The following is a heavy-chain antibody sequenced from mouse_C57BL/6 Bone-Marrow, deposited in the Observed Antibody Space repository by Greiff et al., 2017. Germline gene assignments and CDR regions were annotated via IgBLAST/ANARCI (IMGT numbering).Heavy chain of an antibody. J-gene: IGHJ4*01. Sequence: QVQLQQPGAELVMPGASVKLSCKASGYTFTSYWMHWVKQRPGQGLEWIGEIDPSDSYTNYNQKVKGKSTLTVDKSSSTAYMQLSSLTSEDSAVYYCARTGPYAMDYGGQGTAVTVSS. CDR3: ARTGPYAMDY. D-gene: IGHD4-1*01. CDR2: IDPSDSYT. CDR1: GYTFTSYW. V-gene: IGHV1-69*01.